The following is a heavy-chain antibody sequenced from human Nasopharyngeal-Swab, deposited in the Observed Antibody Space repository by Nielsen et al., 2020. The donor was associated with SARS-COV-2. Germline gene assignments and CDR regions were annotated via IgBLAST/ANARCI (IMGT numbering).Heavy chain of an antibody. J-gene: IGHJ4*02. CDR1: GFTFSSYW. D-gene: IGHD4-23*01. Sequence: GESLKISCAASGFTFSSYWMHWVRQAPGKGLVWVSRVNQDGSRTYYADSVKGRFTISRDNSKNTLHLQMNSLRAEDTAVYYCAKHYGGNSRHFEYWGQGTLVTVSS. CDR3: AKHYGGNSRHFEY. CDR2: VNQDGSRT. V-gene: IGHV3-74*01.